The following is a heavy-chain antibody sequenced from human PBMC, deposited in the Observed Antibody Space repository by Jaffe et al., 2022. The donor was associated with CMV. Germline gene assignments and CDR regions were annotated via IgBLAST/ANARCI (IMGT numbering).Heavy chain of an antibody. V-gene: IGHV4-4*07. Sequence: QVQLQESGPGLVKPSETLSLTCTVSGGSISSYYWSWIRQPAGKGLEWIGRIYTSGSTNYNPSLKSRVTMSVDTSKNQFSLKLSSVTAADTAVYYCARSLGLRFVETYAFDIWGQGTMVTVSS. J-gene: IGHJ3*02. CDR2: IYTSGST. CDR3: ARSLGLRFVETYAFDI. D-gene: IGHD2-15*01. CDR1: GGSISSYY.